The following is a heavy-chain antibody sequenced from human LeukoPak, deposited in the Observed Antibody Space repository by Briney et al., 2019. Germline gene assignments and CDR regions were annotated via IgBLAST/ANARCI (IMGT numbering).Heavy chain of an antibody. J-gene: IGHJ4*02. CDR2: IYYSGST. CDR3: ARGYCSGGSCLDY. V-gene: IGHV4-59*01. Sequence: SETLSLTCTVSGGSISSYYWSWIRQSPGKGLEWIGYIYYSGSTNYNPSLKSRVTISVDTSKNQFSLKLSSVTAADTAVYYCARGYCSGGSCLDYWGQGTLVTVSS. D-gene: IGHD2-15*01. CDR1: GGSISSYY.